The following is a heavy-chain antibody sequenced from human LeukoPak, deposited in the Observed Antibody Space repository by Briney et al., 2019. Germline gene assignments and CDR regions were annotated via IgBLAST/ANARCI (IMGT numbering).Heavy chain of an antibody. D-gene: IGHD3-10*01. V-gene: IGHV1-46*01. J-gene: IGHJ4*02. CDR1: GYTFTSYY. CDR3: ARVAVWFGESKHYYFDY. CDR2: INPSGGST. Sequence: ASVKVSCKASGYTFTSYYMHWVRQAPGQGGEWMGIINPSGGSTSYAQKFQGRVTITRDTSTSTVYMELSSLRSEDTAVYYCARVAVWFGESKHYYFDYWGQGTLVTVSS.